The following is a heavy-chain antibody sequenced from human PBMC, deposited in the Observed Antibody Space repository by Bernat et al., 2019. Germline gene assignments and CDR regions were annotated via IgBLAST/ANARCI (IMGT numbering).Heavy chain of an antibody. V-gene: IGHV3-33*01. D-gene: IGHD6-6*01. CDR1: GFTFSSYG. CDR2: IWYDGSNK. Sequence: QVQLVESGGGVVQPGRSLRLSCAASGFTFSSYGMHWVRQAPGKGLEWVAVIWYDGSNKYYADSVKGRFTISRDNSKNTLYLQMNSLRAEDTAVYYWARDLVAARPEIGYWGQGTLVTVSS. CDR3: ARDLVAARPEIGY. J-gene: IGHJ4*02.